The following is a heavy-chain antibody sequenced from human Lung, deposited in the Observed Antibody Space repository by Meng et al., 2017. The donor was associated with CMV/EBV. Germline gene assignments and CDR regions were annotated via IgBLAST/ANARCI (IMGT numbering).Heavy chain of an antibody. J-gene: IGHJ6*02. CDR2: ISWDGGST. CDR3: AKEYIAAAGTDYYYGMDV. D-gene: IGHD6-13*01. Sequence: GESLKISCSASGFTFDDYPMHWVRQAPGKGLEWVSLISWDGGSTYYADSVKGRFTISRDNSKNSLYLQMNSLRAEDTALYYCAKEYIAAAGTDYYYGMDVWGQGTTVTVSS. V-gene: IGHV3-43D*03. CDR1: GFTFDDYP.